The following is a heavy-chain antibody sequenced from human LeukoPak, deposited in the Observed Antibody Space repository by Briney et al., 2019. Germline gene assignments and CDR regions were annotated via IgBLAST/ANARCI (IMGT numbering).Heavy chain of an antibody. CDR3: ARQRRVRGAKEVYYYYYYYMDV. Sequence: SETLSLTCAVYGGSFSGYYWSWIRQPPGKGLEWMGEINHSGSTNYNPSLKSRVTISVDTAKNQFSLKLRSVTAADTAVYYCARQRRVRGAKEVYYYYYYYMDVWGKGTTVTISS. CDR1: GGSFSGYY. J-gene: IGHJ6*03. V-gene: IGHV4-34*01. D-gene: IGHD3-10*01. CDR2: INHSGST.